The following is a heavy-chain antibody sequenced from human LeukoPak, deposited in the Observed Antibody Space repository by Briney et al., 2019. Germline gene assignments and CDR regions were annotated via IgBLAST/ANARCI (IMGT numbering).Heavy chain of an antibody. V-gene: IGHV3-30-3*01. J-gene: IGHJ3*02. CDR1: GFTFSSYA. Sequence: GGSLRLSCAASGFTFSSYAMHWVRQAPGKGLEWVAVISYDGSNKYYADSVKGRCTISRDNSKNTLYLQMNSLRAEDTAVYYCARDFEHDAFDIWGQGTMVTVSS. CDR2: ISYDGSNK. CDR3: ARDFEHDAFDI. D-gene: IGHD3-9*01.